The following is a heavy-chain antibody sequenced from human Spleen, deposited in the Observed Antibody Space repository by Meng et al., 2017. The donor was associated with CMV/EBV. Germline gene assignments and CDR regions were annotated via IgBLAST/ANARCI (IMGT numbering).Heavy chain of an antibody. Sequence: SETLSLTCPASGASVSSYYCSWIRQPPGKGLEWIGDVYDGGSTNYNQSLKSRVTISVDTSKNPFSLKLSSVTAADTAVYYCARHLVVPAAISCFYGMDVWGQGTTVTVSS. D-gene: IGHD2-2*01. V-gene: IGHV4-59*08. CDR3: ARHLVVPAAISCFYGMDV. CDR2: VYDGGST. CDR1: GASVSSYY. J-gene: IGHJ6*02.